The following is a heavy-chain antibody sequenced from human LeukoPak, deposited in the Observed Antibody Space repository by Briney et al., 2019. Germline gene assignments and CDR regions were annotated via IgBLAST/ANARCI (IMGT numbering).Heavy chain of an antibody. CDR2: IYYSGST. Sequence: SETLSLTCTVSGGSISSYYWSWIRQPAGKGLEWIGYIYYSGSTNYNPSLKSRVTISVDTSKNQFSLKLSSVTAADTAVYYCARDPWGPYYYDSSGISGFDLWGRGTLVTVSS. V-gene: IGHV4-59*01. CDR3: ARDPWGPYYYDSSGISGFDL. D-gene: IGHD3-22*01. CDR1: GGSISSYY. J-gene: IGHJ2*01.